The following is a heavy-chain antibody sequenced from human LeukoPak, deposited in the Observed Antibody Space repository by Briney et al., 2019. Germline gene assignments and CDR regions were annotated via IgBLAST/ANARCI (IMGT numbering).Heavy chain of an antibody. CDR1: GFTFSSYG. CDR3: AKTLVGARGYDAFDI. V-gene: IGHV3-33*06. J-gene: IGHJ3*02. D-gene: IGHD1-26*01. Sequence: GRSLRLSCAASGFTFSSYGMHWVRQAPGKGLEWVAVIWYDGSNKYYADSVKGRFTISRDNSKNTLYLQMNSLRAEDTAVYYCAKTLVGARGYDAFDIWGQGTMVTVSS. CDR2: IWYDGSNK.